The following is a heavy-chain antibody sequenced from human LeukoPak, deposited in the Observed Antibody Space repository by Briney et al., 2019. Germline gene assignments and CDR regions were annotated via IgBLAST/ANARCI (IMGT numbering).Heavy chain of an antibody. Sequence: GGSLRVSCAASGFTFSSYWMTWVRQAPGKGLEWVANIKQDGSEKYYVDSVKGRFTISRDNAKNSLYLQMNSLRAEDTAVYYCARDNRDGFNSYYFDYWGQGTLVTVSS. J-gene: IGHJ4*02. CDR1: GFTFSSYW. CDR2: IKQDGSEK. V-gene: IGHV3-7*01. CDR3: ARDNRDGFNSYYFDY. D-gene: IGHD5-24*01.